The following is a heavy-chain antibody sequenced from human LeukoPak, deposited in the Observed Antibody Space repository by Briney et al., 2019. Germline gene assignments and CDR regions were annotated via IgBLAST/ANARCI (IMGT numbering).Heavy chain of an antibody. D-gene: IGHD6-13*01. CDR3: AKFGSSWYLDY. CDR2: MNPNSGNT. Sequence: ASVKVSCKASGYTFTSYDINWVRQATGQGLEWMGWMNPNSGNTGYAQKFQGRVTITRNTSISTAYMELSSLRAEDTAVYYCAKFGSSWYLDYWGQGTLVTVSS. V-gene: IGHV1-8*03. CDR1: GYTFTSYD. J-gene: IGHJ4*02.